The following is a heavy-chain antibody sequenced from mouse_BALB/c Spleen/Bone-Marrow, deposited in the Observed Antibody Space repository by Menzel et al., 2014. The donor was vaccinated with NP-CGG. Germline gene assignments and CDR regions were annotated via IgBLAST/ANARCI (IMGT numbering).Heavy chain of an antibody. Sequence: VQLQQSGAELARPGASVKMSCKASGYTFTSYTIQWVKRRPGQGLEWVGYIVPSSGYTDYNQKFKDKTTLTADKSSSTAYMQLSSLTSADSAVYYWAREARTGAWFPTWVQGTLVTVSA. CDR3: AREARTGAWFPT. CDR1: GYTFTSYT. J-gene: IGHJ3*01. D-gene: IGHD3-1*01. CDR2: IVPSSGYT. V-gene: IGHV1-4*02.